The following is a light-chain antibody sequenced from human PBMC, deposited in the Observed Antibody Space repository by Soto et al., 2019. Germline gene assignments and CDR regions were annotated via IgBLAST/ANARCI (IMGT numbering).Light chain of an antibody. CDR2: EGT. CDR1: SSDVGTFNL. CDR3: CSYAGTRTSWV. V-gene: IGLV2-23*01. J-gene: IGLJ1*01. Sequence: QSALTQPASVSGFLGQSITMSCTGSSSDVGTFNLVSWFQQHPGKAPKLLIFEGTKRPSGVSDRFSGSKSGNTASLTISGLQAEDEADYHCCSYAGTRTSWVFGTGTQLTVL.